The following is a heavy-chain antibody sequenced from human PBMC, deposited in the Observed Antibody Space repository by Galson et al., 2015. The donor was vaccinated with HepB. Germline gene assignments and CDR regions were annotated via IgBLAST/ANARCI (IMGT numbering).Heavy chain of an antibody. CDR2: ISYDGNNK. D-gene: IGHD3-22*01. CDR3: AKGSCGSAYCPFDY. CDR1: GFTFSSYS. J-gene: IGHJ4*02. V-gene: IGHV3-30*18. Sequence: SLRLSCAVSGFTFSSYSMHWVRQAPGKGLEWVAVISYDGNNKYCADSVKGRFTISRDDSKNALYLQMNSLRAEDTAMYYCAKGSCGSAYCPFDYWGQGTLVTVSS.